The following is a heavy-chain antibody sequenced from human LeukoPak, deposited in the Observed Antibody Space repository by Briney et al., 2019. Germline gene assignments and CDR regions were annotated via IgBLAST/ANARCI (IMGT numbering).Heavy chain of an antibody. J-gene: IGHJ4*02. CDR1: GFTFSSYA. Sequence: GGSLRPSCAASGFTFSSYAMSWVRQAPGKGLEWVSAISGSGGSTYYADSVKGRFTISRDNSKNTLYLQMNSLRAEDTAVYYCAKAIAVAGTSLDYWGQGTLVTVSS. D-gene: IGHD6-19*01. V-gene: IGHV3-23*01. CDR3: AKAIAVAGTSLDY. CDR2: ISGSGGST.